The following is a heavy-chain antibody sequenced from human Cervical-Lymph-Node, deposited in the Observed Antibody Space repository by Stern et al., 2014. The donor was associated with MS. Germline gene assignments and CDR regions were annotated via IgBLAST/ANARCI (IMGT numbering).Heavy chain of an antibody. CDR3: ARINAAADGTGVDY. CDR1: GFSLSTSGMY. D-gene: IGHD6-25*01. J-gene: IGHJ4*02. V-gene: IGHV2-70*01. CDR2: IDWDDDK. Sequence: QVTLRESGPALVKPTQTLTLTCTFSGFSLSTSGMYVSWIRQSPGTAPEWFALIDWDDDKYLSTSLKTRLTISKDTSKNQVVLRMTNMDPVDTATYYCARINAAADGTGVDYWGQGTLVTVSS.